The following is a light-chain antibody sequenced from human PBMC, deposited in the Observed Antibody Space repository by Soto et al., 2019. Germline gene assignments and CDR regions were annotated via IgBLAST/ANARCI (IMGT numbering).Light chain of an antibody. J-gene: IGKJ1*01. CDR3: QQYGSSPRT. V-gene: IGKV3-20*01. CDR1: QTISSSIY. CDR2: GAS. Sequence: EIVLTQSPGTLSLPPGERATLSCRAIQTISSSIYLAWYQQKPGQAPRLLIYGASSRATGIPDRFSGSGSGTDFTLTISRLEPEDFAVYYCQQYGSSPRTFGQGTKVDIK.